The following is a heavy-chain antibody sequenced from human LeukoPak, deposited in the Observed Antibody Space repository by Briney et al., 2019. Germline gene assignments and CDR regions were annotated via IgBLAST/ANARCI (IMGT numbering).Heavy chain of an antibody. CDR3: ARLNSIEYYFDY. J-gene: IGHJ4*02. CDR2: IYYSGST. D-gene: IGHD6-6*01. Sequence: SETLSLTCTVSGGSISSYYWGWIRQPPGKGLEWIGSIYYSGSTYYNPSLKSRVTISVDTSKNQFSLKLSSVTAADTAVYYCARLNSIEYYFDYWGQGTLVTVSS. V-gene: IGHV4-39*01. CDR1: GGSISSYY.